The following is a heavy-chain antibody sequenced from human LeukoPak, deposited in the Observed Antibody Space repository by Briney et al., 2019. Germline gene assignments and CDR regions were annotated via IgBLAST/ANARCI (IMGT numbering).Heavy chain of an antibody. CDR1: GFDFSSHS. V-gene: IGHV3-21*01. D-gene: IGHD4/OR15-4a*01. CDR2: ISSSGSYK. J-gene: IGHJ4*02. CDR3: ARGMIRGALWCVDF. Sequence: PGGSLRLSCAASGFDFSSHSMHWIRQAPGKGLEWVSSISSSGSYKYYADSLKGRLTISRDNAGNSVFLLLQSLTVEDTAVYYCARGMIRGALWCVDFWGLGSLVTASS.